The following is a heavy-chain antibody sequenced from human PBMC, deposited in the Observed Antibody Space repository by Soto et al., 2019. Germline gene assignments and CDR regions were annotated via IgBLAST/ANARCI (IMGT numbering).Heavy chain of an antibody. CDR1: GGSIISNYW. J-gene: IGHJ4*02. D-gene: IGHD2-15*01. V-gene: IGHV4-38-2*02. CDR3: ARADNVGCYSY. CDR2: ISHSGTT. Sequence: RSLTCSVSGGSIISNYWWAWIRQSPGKGLVWIGSISHSGTTYYNPSLESRVTISVDTSESRFALKLSAATAADSAVDYCARADNVGCYSYLGQGTLVTVSS.